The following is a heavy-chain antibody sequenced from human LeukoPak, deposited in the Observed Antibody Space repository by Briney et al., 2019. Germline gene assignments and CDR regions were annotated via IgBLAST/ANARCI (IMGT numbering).Heavy chain of an antibody. CDR2: ISARAYTM. D-gene: IGHD1-1*01. Sequence: GGSLRLSCAGSGFSFGDNHMSWVRQAPGKGLEWIAYISARAYTMYYADSVKGRFTISRDNAKSSLYLQMHSLGADDTAVYYCVSQEGVRYFDYWGQGTPVTVSS. CDR1: GFSFGDNH. CDR3: VSQEGVRYFDY. V-gene: IGHV3-11*01. J-gene: IGHJ4*02.